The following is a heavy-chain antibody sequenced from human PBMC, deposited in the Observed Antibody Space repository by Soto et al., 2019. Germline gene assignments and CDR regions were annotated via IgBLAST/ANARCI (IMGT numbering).Heavy chain of an antibody. V-gene: IGHV3-30-3*01. CDR1: GFTFSSYA. Sequence: GGSLRLSCAASGFTFSSYAMHWVRQAPGKGLEWVAVISYDGSNKYYADSVKGRFTISRDNSKNTLYLQMNSLRAEDTAVYYCARASYSSSWFLFDYWGQGTLVTVSS. J-gene: IGHJ4*02. CDR3: ARASYSSSWFLFDY. D-gene: IGHD6-13*01. CDR2: ISYDGSNK.